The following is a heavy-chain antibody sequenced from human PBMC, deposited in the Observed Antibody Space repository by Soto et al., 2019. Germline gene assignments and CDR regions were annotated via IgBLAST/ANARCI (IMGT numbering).Heavy chain of an antibody. CDR3: ARDHGGGGLTLEY. J-gene: IGHJ4*02. V-gene: IGHV3-33*01. D-gene: IGHD3-16*01. Sequence: QVQLVESGGGVVQPGRSLRLSCAASGFTFTTYGFHWVRQAPGKGLEWVALIWSDGSNRYYADSVKGRFTISRDNFKNTLYLQINSLRAEDTAVYYCARDHGGGGLTLEYWGQGTLVTVSS. CDR2: IWSDGSNR. CDR1: GFTFTTYG.